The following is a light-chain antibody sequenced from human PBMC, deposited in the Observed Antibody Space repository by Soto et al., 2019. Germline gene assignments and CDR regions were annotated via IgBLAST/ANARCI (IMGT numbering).Light chain of an antibody. V-gene: IGKV3-20*01. J-gene: IGKJ5*01. Sequence: ENVLTQSPGTLSLSPGERATLSCRASQTVSSYLTWYQQRPGQAPRLLIYGASKRATGIPDRFSGSGSGTDFTLTTSRLEPVDFALYDCQHYDTSPIRFGQGPGPEIK. CDR3: QHYDTSPIR. CDR2: GAS. CDR1: QTVSSY.